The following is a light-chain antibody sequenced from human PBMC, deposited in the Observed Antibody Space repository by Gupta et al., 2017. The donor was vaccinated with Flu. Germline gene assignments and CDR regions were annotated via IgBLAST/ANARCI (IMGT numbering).Light chain of an antibody. J-gene: IGKJ4*01. Sequence: DIQMTQSPSTLSAYVGDRVTITCRASQSLSSWLAWYQQKPGKAPNLLIYKASNLESGVPSRFSGSGSGTEFTLTISSLQPDDFATYYCQQYDSYSLTSGGGTKVEI. CDR1: QSLSSW. V-gene: IGKV1-5*03. CDR2: KAS. CDR3: QQYDSYSLT.